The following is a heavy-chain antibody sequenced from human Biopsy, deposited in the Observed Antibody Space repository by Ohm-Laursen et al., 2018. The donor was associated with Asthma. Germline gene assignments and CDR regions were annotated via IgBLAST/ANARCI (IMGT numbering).Heavy chain of an antibody. CDR1: GGSISSGGYS. Sequence: ILSLTCAVSGGSISSGGYSWSWVRQPPGKGLEWIGYIYHSGSTYYNLSLKSRVTISVDRSKNQFSLKLSSVTAADTAVYYCARVKDGYNFDYWGQGTLVTVSS. CDR2: IYHSGST. J-gene: IGHJ4*02. V-gene: IGHV4-30-2*01. D-gene: IGHD5-24*01. CDR3: ARVKDGYNFDY.